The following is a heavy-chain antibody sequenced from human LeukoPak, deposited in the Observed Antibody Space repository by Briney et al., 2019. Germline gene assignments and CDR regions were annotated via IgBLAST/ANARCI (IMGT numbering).Heavy chain of an antibody. V-gene: IGHV3-66*02. Sequence: GGSLRLSCAASGFTVSSNYMTWVRQAPGKGLDWVSVIHSGGSTYYADSVKGRFTISRDNSKNTLFLQMNSPRPEDTAVYYCARGASGTYYFGYWGRGTLVTVSS. D-gene: IGHD1-26*01. CDR3: ARGASGTYYFGY. J-gene: IGHJ4*02. CDR2: IHSGGST. CDR1: GFTVSSNY.